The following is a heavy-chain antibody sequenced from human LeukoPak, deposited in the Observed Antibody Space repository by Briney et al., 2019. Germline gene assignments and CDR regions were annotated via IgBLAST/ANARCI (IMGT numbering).Heavy chain of an antibody. CDR2: ISWNSGSK. Sequence: PGRSLRLSCAASGFTFDDYAMHWVRQAPGKGLEWVSGISWNSGSKGYADSVKGRFTISRDNARNTLYLQMNSLRGEDTGVYYCARDPRNKGLDPWGQGTLVTVSS. J-gene: IGHJ5*02. CDR1: GFTFDDYA. CDR3: ARDPRNKGLDP. V-gene: IGHV3-9*01.